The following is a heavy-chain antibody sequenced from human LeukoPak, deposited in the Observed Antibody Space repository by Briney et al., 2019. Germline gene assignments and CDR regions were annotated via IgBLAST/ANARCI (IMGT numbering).Heavy chain of an antibody. CDR2: MNPNSGNT. V-gene: IGHV1-8*03. D-gene: IGHD1-1*01. CDR3: ARGTGTRFGYYFDY. CDR1: GYTFTSYD. J-gene: IGHJ4*02. Sequence: ASVKVSCKASGYTFTSYDINWVRQATGQGLEWMGWMNPNSGNTGYAQKFQGRVTITRNTSISTAYMELSSLRSEDTAVYYCARGTGTRFGYYFDYWGQGTLVTVSS.